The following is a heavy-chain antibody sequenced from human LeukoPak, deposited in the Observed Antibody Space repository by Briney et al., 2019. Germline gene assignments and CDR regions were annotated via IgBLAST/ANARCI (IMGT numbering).Heavy chain of an antibody. V-gene: IGHV4-59*08. D-gene: IGHD4-17*01. CDR2: IYYSGST. CDR1: GGSISSYY. CDR3: ARPYGDYGDRYFDL. Sequence: SETLSLTCTVSGGSISSYYWSWIRQPPGKGLEWIGYIYYSGSTNYNPSLKSRVTISVDTSKNQFSLKLSSVTAADTAVYYCARPYGDYGDRYFDLWGRGTLVTVSS. J-gene: IGHJ2*01.